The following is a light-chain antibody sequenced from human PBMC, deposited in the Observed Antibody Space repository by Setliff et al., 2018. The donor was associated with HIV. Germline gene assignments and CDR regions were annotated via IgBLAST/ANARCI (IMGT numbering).Light chain of an antibody. Sequence: QSVLTQPPSVSGAPGQRVIISCTGSSSNIGAGYDVHWYQQLPGTAPKLLIYANTNRPSGVPDRFSGSKSDTSASLAITGLQAEGETDYYCQSYDSSLSGYVFGTGTKVTVL. CDR3: QSYDSSLSGYV. CDR1: SSNIGAGYD. J-gene: IGLJ1*01. V-gene: IGLV1-40*01. CDR2: ANT.